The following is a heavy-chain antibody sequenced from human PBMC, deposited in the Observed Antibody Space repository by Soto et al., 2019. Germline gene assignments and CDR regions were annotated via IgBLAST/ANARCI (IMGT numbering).Heavy chain of an antibody. J-gene: IGHJ5*02. V-gene: IGHV4-31*02. CDR1: GGSISSGGYY. Sequence: SETLSLTSTLSGGSISSGGYYCSWFRQHPGKGLEWIGYIYYSGSTYYNPSLKIRVTISVDTSKAQFSLKLSSVTAADTAVYYCARATAAKNWLDPWGQGTLVTVSS. D-gene: IGHD6-13*01. CDR3: ARATAAKNWLDP. CDR2: IYYSGST.